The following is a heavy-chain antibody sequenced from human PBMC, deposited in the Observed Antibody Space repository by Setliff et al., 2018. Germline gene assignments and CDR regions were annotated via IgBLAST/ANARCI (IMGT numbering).Heavy chain of an antibody. CDR1: GYSFSNYW. CDR2: IFPGDSET. V-gene: IGHV5-51*01. CDR3: ATNGYSGYDHAFDI. D-gene: IGHD5-12*01. Sequence: GESLKISCQASGYSFSNYWIAWVRQMPGKGLEWMGIIFPGDSETKYSPSFQGQVTISADKSTTTAHLQWSSLKASDTAAYYCATNGYSGYDHAFDIWGQGTLVTVSS. J-gene: IGHJ3*02.